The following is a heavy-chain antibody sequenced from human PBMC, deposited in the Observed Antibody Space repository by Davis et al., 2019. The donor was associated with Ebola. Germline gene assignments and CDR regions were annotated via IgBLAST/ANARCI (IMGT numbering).Heavy chain of an antibody. V-gene: IGHV3-72*01. D-gene: IGHD3-3*02. J-gene: IGHJ3*02. CDR1: GFTFSDYY. CDR2: TRNKDNSHTT. Sequence: PGGSLRLSCAVSGFTFSDYYMDWVRQAPGKGLEWVARTRNKDNSHTTEYAASVRGRFTISRDESQRSLHLLMNSLNIEDTAVYYCNGGSMKTAFRAFEIWGHGTLVTVSS. CDR3: NGGSMKTAFRAFEI.